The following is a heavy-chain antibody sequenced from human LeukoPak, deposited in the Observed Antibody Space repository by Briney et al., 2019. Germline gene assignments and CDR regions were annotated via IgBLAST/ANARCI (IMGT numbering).Heavy chain of an antibody. D-gene: IGHD3-3*01. CDR1: GDIITTSFYY. V-gene: IGHV4-39*01. CDR2: IFHSGTT. J-gene: IGHJ6*03. Sequence: SETLSLTCGVSGDIITTSFYYWDWIRQPPGKGLEWIGGIFHSGTTYYNPSLMSRVTMSVDTSKNQFSLKLTSVTAADTAMYWCVRQSRIFGVTRPGYMDVWGKGIMVSVSS. CDR3: VRQSRIFGVTRPGYMDV.